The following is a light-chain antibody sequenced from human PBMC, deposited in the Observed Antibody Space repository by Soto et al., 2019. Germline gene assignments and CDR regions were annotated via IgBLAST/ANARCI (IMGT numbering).Light chain of an antibody. CDR3: QQCHSHPHT. CDR1: QGVSSSY. CDR2: DAS. V-gene: IGKV3-20*01. J-gene: IGKJ4*01. Sequence: EIELAQSPGSLSLSVGERATISCRASQGVSSSYLAWYQQKPGQAPRLLIYDASSRATGIPDRFSGGGSGTDFTLTISRLQPEDFAVYYCQQCHSHPHTFGAGTKVDIK.